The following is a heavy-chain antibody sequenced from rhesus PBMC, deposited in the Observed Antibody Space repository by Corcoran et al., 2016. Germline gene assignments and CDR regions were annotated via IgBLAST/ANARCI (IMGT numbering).Heavy chain of an antibody. D-gene: IGHD4-29*01. J-gene: IGHJ4*01. V-gene: IGHV4S10*01. CDR1: GGSISDSYR. CDR2: IYGSSTST. CDR3: ARDGTTVATTLDY. Sequence: QVQLQESGPGVVKPSETLSLTCAVSGGSISDSYRWRWIRPPPGTGLGWIGSIYGSSTSTNYNPSPKSRVTISKDTSKNQFSLKLSSVTAADTAVYYCARDGTTVATTLDYWGQGVLVTVSS.